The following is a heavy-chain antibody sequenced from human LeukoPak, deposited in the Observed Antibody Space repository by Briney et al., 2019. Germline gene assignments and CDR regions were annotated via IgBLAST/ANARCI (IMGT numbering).Heavy chain of an antibody. D-gene: IGHD5-18*01. Sequence: GGSLRLSCVASGFPFSSYWMTWVRQAPGKGLEWVSALYIGGNTYYADSVRGRFTISRDNSKNTLYLQMNSLRAEDTAIYYCMTAAGYNFGQYWGQGTLVTVSS. J-gene: IGHJ4*02. CDR3: MTAAGYNFGQY. CDR2: LYIGGNT. CDR1: GFPFSSYW. V-gene: IGHV3-53*01.